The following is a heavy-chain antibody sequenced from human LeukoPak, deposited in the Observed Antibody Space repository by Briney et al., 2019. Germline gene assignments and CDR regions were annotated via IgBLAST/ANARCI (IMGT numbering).Heavy chain of an antibody. D-gene: IGHD6-13*01. Sequence: GGSLRLSCAASGFTFSSYAMSWVRQAPGKGLEWVPAISGSGGSTYYADSVKGRFTISRDNSKNTLYLQMNSLRAEDTAVYYCAKAFGYSSSWYRGGFDYWGQGTLVTVSS. CDR2: ISGSGGST. CDR3: AKAFGYSSSWYRGGFDY. CDR1: GFTFSSYA. V-gene: IGHV3-23*01. J-gene: IGHJ4*02.